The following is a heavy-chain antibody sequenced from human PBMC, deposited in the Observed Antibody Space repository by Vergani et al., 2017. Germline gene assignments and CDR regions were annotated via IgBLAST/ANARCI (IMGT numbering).Heavy chain of an antibody. CDR1: GGTFSSYT. V-gene: IGHV1-69*02. Sequence: QVQLVQSGAEVKKPGSSVKVSCKASGGTFSSYTISWVRQAPGQGLEWMGRIIPILGIANYAQKFQGRVTITADKSTSTVYMELSSLRSEDTAVYYCASADGDIRPSYYFDYWGQGTLVTVSS. CDR3: ASADGDIRPSYYFDY. J-gene: IGHJ4*02. CDR2: IIPILGIA. D-gene: IGHD2-15*01.